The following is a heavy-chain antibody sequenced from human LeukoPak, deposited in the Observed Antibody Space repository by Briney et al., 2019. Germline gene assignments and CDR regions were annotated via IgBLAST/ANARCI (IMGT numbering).Heavy chain of an antibody. CDR3: ARDRVSMVRGVTALDY. CDR1: GFTFSSFG. CDR2: ISMSSSYI. V-gene: IGHV3-21*01. D-gene: IGHD3-10*01. J-gene: IGHJ4*02. Sequence: GGSLRLSCAASGFTFSSFGMNWVRQAPGKGLEWVSSISMSSSYIYYADSVKGRFTISRDNAKNSLYLQMNSLRAEDTAVYYSARDRVSMVRGVTALDYWGQGTLVTVSS.